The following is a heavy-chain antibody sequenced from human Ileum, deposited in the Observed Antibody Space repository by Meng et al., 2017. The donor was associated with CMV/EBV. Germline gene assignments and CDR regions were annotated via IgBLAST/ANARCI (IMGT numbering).Heavy chain of an antibody. CDR2: IYYSGNT. Sequence: GSLRLSCTVSGGSIFSSSYYWGWIRQPPGKRLEWIGNIYYSGNTDYNPSLKSRATISIDTSKNRFSLKLTSVTAADTAVYYCARTLVLGYCSSISCSYFGYWGQGALVTVSS. D-gene: IGHD2-2*01. CDR1: GGSIFSSSYY. V-gene: IGHV4-39*07. J-gene: IGHJ4*02. CDR3: ARTLVLGYCSSISCSYFGY.